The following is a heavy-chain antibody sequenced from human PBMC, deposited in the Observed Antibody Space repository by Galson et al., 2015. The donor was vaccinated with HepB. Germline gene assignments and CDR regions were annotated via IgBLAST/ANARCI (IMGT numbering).Heavy chain of an antibody. V-gene: IGHV4-30-4*01. D-gene: IGHD6-6*01. CDR2: IYYSGST. Sequence: TLSLTCTVSGGSISSGDYYWSWIRQPPGKGLEWIGYIYYSGSTYYNPSLKSRVTISVDTSKNQFSLKLSSVTAADTAVYYCARERSPEVIAAVWEGAFDIWGQGTMVTVSS. CDR3: ARERSPEVIAAVWEGAFDI. CDR1: GGSISSGDYY. J-gene: IGHJ3*02.